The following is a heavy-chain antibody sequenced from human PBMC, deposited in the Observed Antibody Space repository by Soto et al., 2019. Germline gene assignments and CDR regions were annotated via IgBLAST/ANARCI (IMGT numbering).Heavy chain of an antibody. Sequence: EVQLVESGGGLAQPGGSLRLSCAASEFTFGNYDMYWVRQPAGKGLEWVSAIGVAGDTYYPDSVKGRFTISRDNAKNSLYLQMNSLRPDDTAVYYCARVWNIAVRHDLRYFDLWGRGTLVSVSS. CDR2: IGVAGDT. V-gene: IGHV3-13*01. CDR3: ARVWNIAVRHDLRYFDL. CDR1: EFTFGNYD. D-gene: IGHD6-19*01. J-gene: IGHJ2*01.